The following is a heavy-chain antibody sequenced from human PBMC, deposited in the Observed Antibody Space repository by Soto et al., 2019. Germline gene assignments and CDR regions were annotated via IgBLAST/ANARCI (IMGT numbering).Heavy chain of an antibody. V-gene: IGHV4-59*01. CDR2: IYYSGST. Sequence: PSETLSLTCTVSGGSISSYYWSWIRQPPGKGLEWIGYIYYSGSTNYNPSLKSRVTISVDTSKNQFSLKLSSVTAADTAVYYCARAGIAAAVTNWFDPWGQGTLVTVSS. D-gene: IGHD6-13*01. CDR3: ARAGIAAAVTNWFDP. CDR1: GGSISSYY. J-gene: IGHJ5*02.